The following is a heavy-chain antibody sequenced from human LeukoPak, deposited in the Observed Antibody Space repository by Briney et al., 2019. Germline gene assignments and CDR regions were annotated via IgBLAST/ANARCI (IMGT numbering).Heavy chain of an antibody. J-gene: IGHJ3*01. CDR3: ARNHVSGTYTAFDV. Sequence: PGGSLRLSCAASGFTFGDYYMHWVRQAPGKGLEWVGRTGNKANNYATEYAASVKGRFTISRDDSKNSLYLQMNSLKAEDTAVYYCARNHVSGTYTAFDVWGQGTVVTVSS. V-gene: IGHV3-72*01. CDR2: TGNKANNYAT. CDR1: GFTFGDYY. D-gene: IGHD3-10*01.